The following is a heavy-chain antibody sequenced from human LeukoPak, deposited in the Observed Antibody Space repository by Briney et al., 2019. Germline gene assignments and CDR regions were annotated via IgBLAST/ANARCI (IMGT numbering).Heavy chain of an antibody. CDR2: LYTSGRT. D-gene: IGHD3-22*01. J-gene: IGHJ6*03. V-gene: IGHV4-4*07. Sequence: SETLSLTRTVSGGAISSYYWSWIRQSAGKGLEWIGRLYTSGRTDYNPSLKSRVSMSVDTSMNLLSLKLSSVTAADTAVYYCARDLYYDSTGYYLNYHYYMDVWGVGTTVTVSS. CDR1: GGAISSYY. CDR3: ARDLYYDSTGYYLNYHYYMDV.